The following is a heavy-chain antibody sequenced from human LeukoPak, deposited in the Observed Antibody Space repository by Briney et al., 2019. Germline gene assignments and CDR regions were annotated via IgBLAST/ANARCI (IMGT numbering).Heavy chain of an antibody. CDR1: GYSFTTYW. CDR3: ARVEYSSSHYYMDV. D-gene: IGHD6-6*01. J-gene: IGHJ6*03. V-gene: IGHV5-51*01. CDR2: IYPADSTA. Sequence: GESLKISCKASGYSFTTYWIGWVRQMPGKGLEWMGIIYPADSTAHYSPSFQGQVTISVDKSISTAYLQWSSLKASDTAMYYCARVEYSSSHYYMDVWGKGTTVTVSS.